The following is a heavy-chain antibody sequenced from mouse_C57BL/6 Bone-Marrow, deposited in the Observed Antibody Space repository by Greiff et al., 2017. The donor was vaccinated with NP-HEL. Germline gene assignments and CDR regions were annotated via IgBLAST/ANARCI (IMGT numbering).Heavy chain of an antibody. D-gene: IGHD3-2*02. CDR2: IDPENGDT. CDR1: GFNIKDDY. CDR3: TTDLGSGAWFAY. Sequence: EVQLQQSGAELVRPGASVKLSCTASGFNIKDDYMHWVKQRPEQGLEWIGWIDPENGDTEYASKFQGKATITADTSSNTAYLQLSSLTSEDTAVYYCTTDLGSGAWFAYWGQGTLVTVSA. V-gene: IGHV14-4*01. J-gene: IGHJ3*01.